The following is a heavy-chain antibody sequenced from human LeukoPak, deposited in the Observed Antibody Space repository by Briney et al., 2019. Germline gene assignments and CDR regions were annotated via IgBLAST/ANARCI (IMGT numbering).Heavy chain of an antibody. J-gene: IGHJ4*02. CDR3: ARAYPPPAAGFDY. D-gene: IGHD6-13*01. CDR1: GFTVSSNY. Sequence: GGSLRLSCAASGFTVSSNYMNWVRQAPEKGLKWVSIIYSGGDTYYAGSAKGRFTISRDNSKNTLYLQMNSLRAEDTAVYYCARAYPPPAAGFDYWGQGTLVTVSS. CDR2: IYSGGDT. V-gene: IGHV3-53*01.